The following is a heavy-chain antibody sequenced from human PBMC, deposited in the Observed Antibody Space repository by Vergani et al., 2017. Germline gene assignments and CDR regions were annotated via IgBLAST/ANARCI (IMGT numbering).Heavy chain of an antibody. J-gene: IGHJ6*02. Sequence: EVQLLVSGGGLVQPGGSLRLSCAASGFTFSSYAMSWVRQVPGKGLEWVSGISGSGGNTYYANSVKGRFTISRDNSKNTLYLQMNSLRADDTAVYYCAKGVYCSSTSCYEGRGYYYGMGVWGQ. CDR1: GFTFSSYA. D-gene: IGHD2-2*01. CDR2: ISGSGGNT. CDR3: AKGVYCSSTSCYEGRGYYYGMGV. V-gene: IGHV3-23*01.